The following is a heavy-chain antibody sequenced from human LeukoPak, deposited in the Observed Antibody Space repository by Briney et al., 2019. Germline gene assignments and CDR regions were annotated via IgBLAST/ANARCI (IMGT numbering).Heavy chain of an antibody. D-gene: IGHD3-10*01. CDR3: ARRGYYYGSGSYYNGIRNLLLDY. Sequence: SETLSFTCAVYGGSFSGYYWSWIRQPPGKGLEWIGEINHSGSTNYNPSLKSRVTISVDTSKNQFSLKLSSVTAADTAVYYCARRGYYYGSGSYYNGIRNLLLDYWGQGTLVTVSS. CDR2: INHSGST. J-gene: IGHJ4*02. CDR1: GGSFSGYY. V-gene: IGHV4-34*01.